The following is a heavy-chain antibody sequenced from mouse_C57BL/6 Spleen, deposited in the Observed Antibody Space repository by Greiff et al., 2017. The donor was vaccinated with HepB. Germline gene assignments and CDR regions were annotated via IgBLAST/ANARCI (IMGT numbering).Heavy chain of an antibody. CDR3: ARGLYYGSSHWYFDV. CDR1: GYTFTDYY. CDR2: IYPGSGNT. J-gene: IGHJ1*03. V-gene: IGHV1-76*01. D-gene: IGHD1-1*01. Sequence: QVQLQQSGAELVRPGASVKLSCKASGYTFTDYYINWVKQRPGQGLEWIARIYPGSGNTYYNEKFKGKATLTAEKSSSTAYMQLSSLTSEDSAVYFCARGLYYGSSHWYFDVWGTGTTVTVSS.